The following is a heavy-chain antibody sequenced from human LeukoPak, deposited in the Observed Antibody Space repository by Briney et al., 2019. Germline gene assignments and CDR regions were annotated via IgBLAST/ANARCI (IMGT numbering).Heavy chain of an antibody. CDR1: GYTFSSST. CDR3: AADGPADLFDGSEDPPRDAFEI. V-gene: IGHV1-58*02. J-gene: IGHJ3*02. D-gene: IGHD3-22*01. CDR2: IVVGSGNT. Sequence: SVKVSCKASGYTFSSSTMQWVRQARGQRLEWIGWIVVGSGNTNYAQKFQERVTISRDMSTSTAYMELSSLTSEDTAVFYCAADGPADLFDGSEDPPRDAFEIWGQGTMVTVSS.